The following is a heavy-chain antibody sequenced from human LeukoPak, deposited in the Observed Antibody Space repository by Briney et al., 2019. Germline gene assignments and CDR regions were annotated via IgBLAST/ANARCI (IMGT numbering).Heavy chain of an antibody. V-gene: IGHV3-23*01. CDR3: AIDPNWGTHS. CDR2: IGSSGGGI. J-gene: IGHJ4*02. CDR1: GFTFCTYT. D-gene: IGHD7-27*01. Sequence: GGSLRLSCAASGFTFCTYTMDWVRHPPGKRLEWVSIIGSSGGGIHYADSVKGRFTISRDNSKNALYLQMNSLRVEDTAVYYCAIDPNWGTHSWGQGVLVTVSS.